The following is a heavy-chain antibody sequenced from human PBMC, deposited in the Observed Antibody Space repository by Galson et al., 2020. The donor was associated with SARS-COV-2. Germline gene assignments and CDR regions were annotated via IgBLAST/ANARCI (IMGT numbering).Heavy chain of an antibody. CDR1: GFTFTKYW. D-gene: IGHD3-9*01. CDR2: IQQYGCEE. V-gene: IGHV3-7*01. Sequence: TGGSLRLSCAASGFTFTKYWMAWVRQAPGQGLEWVADIQQYGCEERYVESVKGRFTISRDNAKNSLYLQMTSLRAEDTAVYYCARDLWGRHYDSNTGYYNDGFDLWGRGTLVTVSS. CDR3: ARDLWGRHYDSNTGYYNDGFDL. J-gene: IGHJ2*01.